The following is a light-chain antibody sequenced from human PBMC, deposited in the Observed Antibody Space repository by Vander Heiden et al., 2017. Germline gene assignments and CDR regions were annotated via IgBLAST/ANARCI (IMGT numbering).Light chain of an antibody. CDR3: QQYGSSHSIN. Sequence: EIVLTQSPGTLSLCPGERATLSCRASQSVSSSYLAWYQQKPGQAPRLLIYGASSRATGIPDRFSGSGSGTDFTLTISRLEPEDFAVYYCQQYGSSHSINVGQGKRLEMK. J-gene: IGKJ5*01. V-gene: IGKV3-20*01. CDR1: QSVSSSY. CDR2: GAS.